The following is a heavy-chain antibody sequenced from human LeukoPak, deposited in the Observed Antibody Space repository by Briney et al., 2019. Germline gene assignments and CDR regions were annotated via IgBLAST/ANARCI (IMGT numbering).Heavy chain of an antibody. CDR3: ARGTQYYYYYYMDV. Sequence: GASVKVSCKASGYTFTSYGISWVRQAPGQGLEWMGWISAYNGNTNYAQKLQGRATMTTDTSTSTAYMELRSLRSDDTAVYYCARGTQYYYYYYMDVWGKGTTVTVSS. J-gene: IGHJ6*03. CDR2: ISAYNGNT. CDR1: GYTFTSYG. V-gene: IGHV1-18*01.